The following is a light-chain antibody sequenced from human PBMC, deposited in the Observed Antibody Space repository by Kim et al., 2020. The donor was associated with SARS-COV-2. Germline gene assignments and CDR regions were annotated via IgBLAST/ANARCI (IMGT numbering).Light chain of an antibody. CDR2: AAS. CDR3: QQTYNSPLT. V-gene: IGKV1-39*01. Sequence: DIQMTQSPSSLAASVGDRVTITCRASQSIAGYLNWYQQKLGKAPKLLIYAASSLQSGVPSMFRGSGSGTDFTLTISSLQPEDFATYYCQQTYNSPLTFGGGTKVDIK. CDR1: QSIAGY. J-gene: IGKJ4*01.